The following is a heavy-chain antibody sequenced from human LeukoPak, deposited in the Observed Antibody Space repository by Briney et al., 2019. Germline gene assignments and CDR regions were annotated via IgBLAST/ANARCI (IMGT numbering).Heavy chain of an antibody. CDR1: AGFISSRY. Sequence: PSETLSLTCTVSAGFISSRYWSWARHPPGECREWLGYVLDNVRTTVSPPFNGRFTLSADTPKNQFSLRLTSVTAAHPAAYSVATIKRGNILGSFDFWGQGILVTVSS. CDR2: VLDNVRT. CDR3: ATIKRGNILGSFDF. V-gene: IGHV4-59*11. D-gene: IGHD5-18*01. J-gene: IGHJ4*02.